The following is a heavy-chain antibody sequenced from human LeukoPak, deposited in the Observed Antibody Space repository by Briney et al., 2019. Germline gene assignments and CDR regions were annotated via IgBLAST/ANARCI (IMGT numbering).Heavy chain of an antibody. CDR3: ATDVGILTGYIASFDY. J-gene: IGHJ4*02. D-gene: IGHD3-9*01. CDR2: VDPEDGET. CDR1: GDTFTDYY. V-gene: IGHV1-69-2*01. Sequence: ASVKVSCKVSGDTFTDYYMHWVQQAPGKGLECVGLVDPEDGETRYAEKFQGRVTITADTSTDTAYMELSSLRSEDTAVYYCATDVGILTGYIASFDYWGQGTLVTVSS.